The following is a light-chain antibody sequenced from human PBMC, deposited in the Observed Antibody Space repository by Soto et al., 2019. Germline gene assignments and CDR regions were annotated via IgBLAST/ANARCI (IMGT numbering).Light chain of an antibody. V-gene: IGLV1-44*01. CDR2: NNN. CDR3: AAWDDSLSGRV. Sequence: QSVLTQPPSASGTPGQRVTISCSGSSSNIGSNTVNWYQQLPGTAPKLLIYNNNQRPSGVPDRFSVSKSGTSASLAISGLHSEDEADYYCAAWDDSLSGRVFGTGTKLTVL. CDR1: SSNIGSNT. J-gene: IGLJ1*01.